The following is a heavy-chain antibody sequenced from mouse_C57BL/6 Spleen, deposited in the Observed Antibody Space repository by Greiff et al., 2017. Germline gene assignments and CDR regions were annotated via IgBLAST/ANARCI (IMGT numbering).Heavy chain of an antibody. CDR3: TRGGRGNFDV. V-gene: IGHV1-15*01. Sequence: VQLQQSGAELVRPGASVTLSCKASGYTFTDYEMHWVKQTPVHGLEWIGAIDPETGGTAYNQKFKGKAILTADKSSSTAYMELRSLTSEDSAVYYCTRGGRGNFDVWGTGTTVTVSS. CDR2: IDPETGGT. CDR1: GYTFTDYE. J-gene: IGHJ1*03.